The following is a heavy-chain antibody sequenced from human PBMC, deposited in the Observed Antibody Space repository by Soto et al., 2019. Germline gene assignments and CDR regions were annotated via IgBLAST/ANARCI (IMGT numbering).Heavy chain of an antibody. J-gene: IGHJ4*02. CDR1: GYTFTGYY. D-gene: IGHD2-2*01. CDR3: AGTSFSSTTCPTTY. CDR2: INPHSGGT. V-gene: IGHV1-2*02. Sequence: QVQLVQSGAEVTKPGASVKVSCKTSGYTFTGYYIYWVRQAPGQGLEWMGWINPHSGGTDSSQKFQGMVTMTRDTSISTAYMELSRLRSDATAVYYCAGTSFSSTTCPTTYWGQGTLVTVSS.